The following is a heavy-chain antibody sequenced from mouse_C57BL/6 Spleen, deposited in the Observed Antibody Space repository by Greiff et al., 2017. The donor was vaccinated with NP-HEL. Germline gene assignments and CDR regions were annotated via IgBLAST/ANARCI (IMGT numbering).Heavy chain of an antibody. CDR1: GYTFTSYW. CDR2: IHPNSGSI. CDR3: ARSPSSYYDSRPYYFDD. V-gene: IGHV1-64*01. Sequence: VQLQQPGAELVKPGASVKLSCKASGYTFTSYWMHWVKQRPGQGLEWIGMIHPNSGSINYNEKFKSKATLTVDKSSSTAYMQLSSLTSEDSAVYYCARSPSSYYDSRPYYFDDWGKGTTLTVSS. D-gene: IGHD1-1*01. J-gene: IGHJ2*01.